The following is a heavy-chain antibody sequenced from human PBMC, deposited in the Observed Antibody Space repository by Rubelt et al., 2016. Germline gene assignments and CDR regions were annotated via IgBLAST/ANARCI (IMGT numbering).Heavy chain of an antibody. V-gene: IGHV4-59*01. CDR3: AGYRIAFDY. CDR2: IYSSGST. CDR1: GGSFSSDY. D-gene: IGHD3-16*02. J-gene: IGHJ4*02. Sequence: QMQLQESGPGLVKPSETLSLTCTVSGGSFSSDYWSWIRQPPGKGLEWIGYIYSSGSTTYNPSLKSRVTISIDTSKTQFSLKLNSVTAADTAGYYWAGYRIAFDYWGQGILVIVSS.